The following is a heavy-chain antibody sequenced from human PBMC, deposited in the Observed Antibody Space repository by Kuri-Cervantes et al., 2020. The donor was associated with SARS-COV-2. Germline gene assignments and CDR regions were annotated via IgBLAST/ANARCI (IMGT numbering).Heavy chain of an antibody. Sequence: SVKVSCKASGGTFSSYVVTWVRQAPGRGLEWMGRIIPLFGTTIYAENFRGRVTLTADKSTNTAYMELSSLRSEDTAVYYCARPYCTSSTCYDGTFDSWGQGTLVTGYS. CDR2: IIPLFGTT. V-gene: IGHV1-69*06. D-gene: IGHD2-2*01. CDR1: GGTFSSYV. J-gene: IGHJ4*02. CDR3: ARPYCTSSTCYDGTFDS.